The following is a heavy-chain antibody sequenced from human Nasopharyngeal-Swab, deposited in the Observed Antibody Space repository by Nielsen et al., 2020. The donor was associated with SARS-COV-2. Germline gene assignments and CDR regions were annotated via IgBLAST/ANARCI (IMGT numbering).Heavy chain of an antibody. V-gene: IGHV3-21*01. Sequence: GESLKIPCAASGFTFSSYSMNWVRQAPGKGLEWVSSISSSSSYIYYADSVKGRFTISRDNAKNSLYLQMNSLRAEDTAVYYCARDRPYYDFWSGSAFDIWGQGTMVTVSS. CDR3: ARDRPYYDFWSGSAFDI. CDR2: ISSSSSYI. CDR1: GFTFSSYS. J-gene: IGHJ3*02. D-gene: IGHD3-3*01.